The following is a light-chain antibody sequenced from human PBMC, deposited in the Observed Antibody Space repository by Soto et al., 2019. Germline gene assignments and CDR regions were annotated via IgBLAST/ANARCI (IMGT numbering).Light chain of an antibody. Sequence: EIVLTQSPGTLSLSSGEGATLSCRASQTVINNYLAWYQQKPGQAPRLLVYGASNRAIGIPDRFSGSGSGTEFTLSISRLEPEDFAVYHCQQYGTSLSFRGGTKVEIK. CDR2: GAS. CDR1: QTVINNY. V-gene: IGKV3-20*01. J-gene: IGKJ4*01. CDR3: QQYGTSLS.